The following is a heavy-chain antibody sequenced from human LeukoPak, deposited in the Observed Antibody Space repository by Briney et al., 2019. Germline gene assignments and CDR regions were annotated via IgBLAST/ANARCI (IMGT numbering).Heavy chain of an antibody. Sequence: GGSLRLSCAASGFSFSGYGMHWVRQVPGKGLEWVAFIRYDGITKFYIDSVRGRFAISRDNSKNTLSLQMNSLRTEDTAVYYCAALHTGTFVDYWGQGTMVTVSS. CDR3: AALHTGTFVDY. D-gene: IGHD4-17*01. CDR1: GFSFSGYG. CDR2: IRYDGITK. J-gene: IGHJ4*02. V-gene: IGHV3-30*02.